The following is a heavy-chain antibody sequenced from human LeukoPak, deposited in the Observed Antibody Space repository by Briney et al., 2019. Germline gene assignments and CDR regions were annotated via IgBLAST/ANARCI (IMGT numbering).Heavy chain of an antibody. CDR2: INPNSGGT. D-gene: IGHD1-1*01. V-gene: IGHV1-2*02. CDR1: GFIFTGYY. Sequence: ASVKVSCKASGFIFTGYYMHWVRQAPGQGLEWMGWINPNSGGTKYAQKFQGRVTMTRDTSITTAYMDLSRLRSDDTAVYYCARSGWNDDPLDYWGQGTLVTVSS. CDR3: ARSGWNDDPLDY. J-gene: IGHJ4*02.